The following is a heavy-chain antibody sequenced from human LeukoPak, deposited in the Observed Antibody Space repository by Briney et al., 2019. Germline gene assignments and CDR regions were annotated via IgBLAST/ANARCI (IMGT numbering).Heavy chain of an antibody. V-gene: IGHV3-21*01. D-gene: IGHD5-24*01. CDR1: GFTFSSYS. CDR3: ARRRDGYYFGY. Sequence: PGGSLRLSCAASGFTFSSYSMNWVRQAPGKGLEWVSSISSSSSYIYYADSVKGRLTISRDNAKNSLYLQMNSLRAEDTAVYYCARRRDGYYFGYWGQGTLVTVSS. CDR2: ISSSSSYI. J-gene: IGHJ4*02.